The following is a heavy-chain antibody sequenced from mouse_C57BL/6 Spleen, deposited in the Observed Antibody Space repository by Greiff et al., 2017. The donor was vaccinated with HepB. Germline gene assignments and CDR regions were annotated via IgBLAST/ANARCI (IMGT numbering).Heavy chain of an antibody. Sequence: QVQLQQPGAELVKPGASVKLSCKASGYTFTSYWMHWVKQRPGQGLEWIGMIHPNSGSTNYNEKFKSKATLTVDKSSSTAYMQLSSLTSEDSAVYYCAPDYYGSSPLFAYWGQGTLVTVSA. D-gene: IGHD1-1*01. CDR2: IHPNSGST. V-gene: IGHV1-64*01. CDR3: APDYYGSSPLFAY. J-gene: IGHJ3*01. CDR1: GYTFTSYW.